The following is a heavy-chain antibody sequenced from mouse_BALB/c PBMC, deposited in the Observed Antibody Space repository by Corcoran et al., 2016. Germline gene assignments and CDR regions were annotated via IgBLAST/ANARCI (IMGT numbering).Heavy chain of an antibody. CDR2: IDPANGNT. V-gene: IGHV14-3*02. Sequence: EVQLQQSGAELVKPGASVKLSCTASGFNIKDTYMHGVKQRPEQGLEWIGRIDPANGNTKYDPKFQGKATITADTSSNTVYLQLSSLTSEDTAVYYCARWDWYFDVWGAGTTVTVSS. CDR1: GFNIKDTY. J-gene: IGHJ1*01. CDR3: ARWDWYFDV.